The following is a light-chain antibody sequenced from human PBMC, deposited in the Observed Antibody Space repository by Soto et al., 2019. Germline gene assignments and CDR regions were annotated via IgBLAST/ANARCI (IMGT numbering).Light chain of an antibody. CDR3: QQYGSSPWT. CDR1: QSVSRSY. J-gene: IGKJ1*01. CDR2: GAS. V-gene: IGKV3-20*01. Sequence: EIVLTQSPGTLSFSPGERATLSCRASQSVSRSYLAWYQQKPGQAPRLLIYGASSRATGIPDRFSGSGSGTDFTLTSSRLEPEDFAVYYCQQYGSSPWTFGQGTKVEIK.